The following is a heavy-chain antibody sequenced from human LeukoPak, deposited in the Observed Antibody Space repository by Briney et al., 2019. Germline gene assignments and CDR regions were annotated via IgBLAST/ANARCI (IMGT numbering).Heavy chain of an antibody. V-gene: IGHV4-34*01. CDR1: GGSFSGYY. Sequence: SETLSLTCAVYGGSFSGYYWSWIRQPPGKGLEWIGEINHSGSTNYNPSLKSRVTISVDTSKNQFSLKLSSVTAADTAVYCCARGVRGQSWPRFFDYWGQGTLVTVSS. J-gene: IGHJ4*02. CDR2: INHSGST. CDR3: ARGVRGQSWPRFFDY. D-gene: IGHD3-10*01.